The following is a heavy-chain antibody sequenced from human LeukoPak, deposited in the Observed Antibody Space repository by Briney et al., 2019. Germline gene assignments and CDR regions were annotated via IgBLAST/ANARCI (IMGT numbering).Heavy chain of an antibody. J-gene: IGHJ4*02. CDR2: IIRSSSYI. V-gene: IGHV3-21*01. Sequence: PWGSLSLSCAASGFPFSSYSMNWVRQAPGKGLEWVSSIIRSSSYIYYADSVKGRFTISRDNAKNSLYLQMNSLRAEDTAVYYCATRGSRPFDYWGQGTLVTVSS. CDR3: ATRGSRPFDY. CDR1: GFPFSSYS. D-gene: IGHD1-26*01.